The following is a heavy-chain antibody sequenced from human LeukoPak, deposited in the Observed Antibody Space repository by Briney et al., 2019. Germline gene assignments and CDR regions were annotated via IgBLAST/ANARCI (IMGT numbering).Heavy chain of an antibody. Sequence: GGSLRLSCAASGFTFSSYAMSWVRQAPGKGLEWVSDISGSGGSTHYADSVKGRFTMSRDNSKNTHYLQMNSLRAEDTAVYYCAKDHIGDGGYYYMDVWGKGTTVTVS. V-gene: IGHV3-23*01. CDR3: AKDHIGDGGYYYMDV. D-gene: IGHD2-21*01. J-gene: IGHJ6*03. CDR1: GFTFSSYA. CDR2: ISGSGGST.